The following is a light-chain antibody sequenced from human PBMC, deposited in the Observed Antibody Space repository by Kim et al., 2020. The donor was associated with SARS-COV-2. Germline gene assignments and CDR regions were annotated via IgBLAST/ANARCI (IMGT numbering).Light chain of an antibody. CDR2: QDN. CDR3: QAWDSSTHNYV. CDR1: KLGDKY. J-gene: IGLJ1*01. V-gene: IGLV3-1*01. Sequence: SYELTQPPSVSVSPGQTASITCSGYKLGDKYVSWYQQKPGQSAVAVIYQDNQRPSGIPERFSGSNSGNTATLTISGTQAMDEADYYCQAWDSSTHNYV.